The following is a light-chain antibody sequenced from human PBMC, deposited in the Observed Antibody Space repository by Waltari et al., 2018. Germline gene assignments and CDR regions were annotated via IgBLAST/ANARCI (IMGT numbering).Light chain of an antibody. Sequence: DIVMTQSPDSLAVSLGERATINCKSSQSVLYSSHNKNYLAWYQQKPGQPPKLLIYWASTRESGVPDRCSGSGSGTDFTLTISSLQAEDVAVYYCQEYYGTPPDTFGQGTKLEIK. CDR1: QSVLYSSHNKNY. J-gene: IGKJ2*01. CDR2: WAS. V-gene: IGKV4-1*01. CDR3: QEYYGTPPDT.